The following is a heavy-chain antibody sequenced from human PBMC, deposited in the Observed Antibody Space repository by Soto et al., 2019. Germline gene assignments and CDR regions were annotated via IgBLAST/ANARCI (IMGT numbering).Heavy chain of an antibody. CDR3: ARDDGGNYFDY. D-gene: IGHD1-26*01. Sequence: PLETLSLTCTVSGGSISSYYWSWIRQPPGKGLEWIGYIYYSGSTNYNPSLKSRVTISVDTSKNQFSLKLSSVTAADTAVYYCARDDGGNYFDYWGQGTLVTVSS. CDR1: GGSISSYY. V-gene: IGHV4-59*01. J-gene: IGHJ4*02. CDR2: IYYSGST.